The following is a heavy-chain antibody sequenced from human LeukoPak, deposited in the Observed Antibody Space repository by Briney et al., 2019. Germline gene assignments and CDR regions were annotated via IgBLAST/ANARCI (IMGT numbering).Heavy chain of an antibody. V-gene: IGHV3-23*01. CDR2: ISGSGGSP. CDR1: GFTFSNYA. D-gene: IGHD5-18*01. Sequence: HTGGSLRLSCAVSGFTFSNYAMSWVRQAPGKGLEWVSSISGSGGSPYHADSVKGRFTSSRDNSKNTLYLQMISLRAEDTAVYYCARHPSGDNYDSLDSWGQGTLVTVSS. CDR3: ARHPSGDNYDSLDS. J-gene: IGHJ4*02.